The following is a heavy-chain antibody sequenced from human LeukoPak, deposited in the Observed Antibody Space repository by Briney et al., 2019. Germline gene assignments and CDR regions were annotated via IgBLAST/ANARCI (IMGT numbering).Heavy chain of an antibody. CDR2: ISGSGGST. CDR1: GFTFSSYA. Sequence: PAGSLRLSCAASGFTFSSYAMSWVRQAPGKGLEWVSAISGSGGSTYYADSVKGRFTISRDNSKNTLYLQMNSLRAEDTAVYYCAIPDSSGWWLFYFQHWGQGTLVTVSS. CDR3: AIPDSSGWWLFYFQH. V-gene: IGHV3-23*01. D-gene: IGHD3-22*01. J-gene: IGHJ1*01.